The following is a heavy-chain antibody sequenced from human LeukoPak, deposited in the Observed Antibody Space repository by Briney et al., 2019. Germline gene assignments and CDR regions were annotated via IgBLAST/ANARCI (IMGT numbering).Heavy chain of an antibody. D-gene: IGHD2-15*01. CDR3: ARDRTLLHYYYYYYGMDV. CDR2: ISYDGSNK. CDR1: GFTLSSYA. V-gene: IGHV3-30-3*01. Sequence: GGSLRLSCAASGFTLSSYAMHWVRQAPGKGLEWVAVISYDGSNKYYADSVKGRFTISRDNSKNTLYLQMNSLRAEDTAVYYCARDRTLLHYYYYYYGMDVWGQGTTVTVSS. J-gene: IGHJ6*02.